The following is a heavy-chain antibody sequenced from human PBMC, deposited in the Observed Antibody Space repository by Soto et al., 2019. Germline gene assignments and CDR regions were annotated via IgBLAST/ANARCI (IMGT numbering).Heavy chain of an antibody. CDR2: ISSSSSYT. D-gene: IGHD6-19*01. Sequence: GGSLRLSCAASGFTFSDYYMSCIRQAPWKGLEWVSYISSSSSYTNYADSVKGRFTISRDNAKNSLYLQMNSLSAEDTAVYYCARVFSSGWNGAFDIWGQGTMVTVSS. CDR3: ARVFSSGWNGAFDI. CDR1: GFTFSDYY. V-gene: IGHV3-11*06. J-gene: IGHJ3*02.